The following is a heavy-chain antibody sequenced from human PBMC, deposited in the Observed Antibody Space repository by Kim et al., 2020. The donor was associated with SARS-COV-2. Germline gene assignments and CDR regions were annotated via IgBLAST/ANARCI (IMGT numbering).Heavy chain of an antibody. D-gene: IGHD6-6*01. CDR2: IYYSGST. V-gene: IGHV4-39*01. J-gene: IGHJ6*02. CDR1: GGSISSSSYY. CDR3: ARQEQLNKHYYYYYGMDV. Sequence: SETLSLTCTVSGGSISSSSYYWGWIRQPPGKGLEWIGSIYYSGSTYYNPSLKSRVTISVDTSKNQFSLKLSSVTAADTAVYYCARQEQLNKHYYYYYGMDVWGQGTTVTVSS.